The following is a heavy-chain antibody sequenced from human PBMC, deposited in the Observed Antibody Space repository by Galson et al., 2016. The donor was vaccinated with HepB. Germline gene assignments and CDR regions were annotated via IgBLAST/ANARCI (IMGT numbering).Heavy chain of an antibody. J-gene: IGHJ4*02. CDR2: ISYDGSHK. D-gene: IGHD6-19*01. V-gene: IGHV3-30*18. CDR3: GKRIPVAGSWGGGLDY. Sequence: SLRLSCAASGFTFSSYGMHWVRQAPGKGLEWVAAISYDGSHKYYADSVKGRFTISRDNSKNPVYLQANSLRAEDTAVYYCGKRIPVAGSWGGGLDYWGQGTLVTVSS. CDR1: GFTFSSYG.